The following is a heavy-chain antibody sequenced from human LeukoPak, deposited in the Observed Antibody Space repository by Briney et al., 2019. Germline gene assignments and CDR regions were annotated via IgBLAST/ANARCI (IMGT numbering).Heavy chain of an antibody. Sequence: GGSLRLSCTVSGFTVSSNSWSWVRQAPGKGLEWVSFIYSGGNTHYSDSVKGRFTISRDNSKNTLYLQMNSLRAEDTAIYYCARPVYNWNYYGAFDIWGQGTMVTVSS. CDR3: ARPVYNWNYYGAFDI. V-gene: IGHV3-53*01. CDR1: GFTVSSNS. CDR2: IYSGGNT. J-gene: IGHJ3*02. D-gene: IGHD1-7*01.